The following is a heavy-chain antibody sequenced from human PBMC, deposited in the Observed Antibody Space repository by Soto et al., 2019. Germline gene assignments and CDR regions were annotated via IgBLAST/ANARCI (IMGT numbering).Heavy chain of an antibody. CDR1: GFTFSSYA. CDR2: ISGSGGST. CDR3: AKSRGWGLQYFDY. J-gene: IGHJ4*02. V-gene: IGHV3-23*01. D-gene: IGHD6-19*01. Sequence: GGSLRLSCAASGFTFSSYAMSWVRQAPGKGLEWVSAISGSGGSTYYADSVKGRFTISRDNSKNTLYLQMNSLRVEDTAVYYCAKSRGWGLQYFDYWGQGTLVTVSS.